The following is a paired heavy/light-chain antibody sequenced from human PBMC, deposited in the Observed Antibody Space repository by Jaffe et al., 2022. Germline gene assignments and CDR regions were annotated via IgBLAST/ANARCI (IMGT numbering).Light chain of an antibody. CDR2: KDS. V-gene: IGLV3-25*03. CDR1: ALPKQY. Sequence: SYELTQPPSVSVSPGQTARITCSGDALPKQYAYWYQQKPGQAPVLVIYKDSERPSGIPERFSGSSSGTTVTLTISGVQAEDEADYYCQSADSSGTYPWVFGGGTKLTVL. CDR3: QSADSSGTYPWV. J-gene: IGLJ3*02.
Heavy chain of an antibody. D-gene: IGHD3-22*01. V-gene: IGHV3-30*02. CDR3: AKDYYDSSGYLDDAFDI. Sequence: QVQLVESGGGVVQPGGSLRLSCAASGFTFSSYGMHWVRQAPGKGLEWVAFIRYDGSNKYYADSVKGRFTISRDNSKNTLYLQMNSLRAEDTAVYYCAKDYYDSSGYLDDAFDIWGQGTMVTVSS. CDR1: GFTFSSYG. J-gene: IGHJ3*02. CDR2: IRYDGSNK.